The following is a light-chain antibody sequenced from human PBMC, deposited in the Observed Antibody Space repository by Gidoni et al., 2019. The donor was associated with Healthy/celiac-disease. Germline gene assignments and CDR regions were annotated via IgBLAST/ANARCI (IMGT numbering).Light chain of an antibody. CDR1: QSVSSSY. CDR2: GAS. J-gene: IGKJ1*01. V-gene: IGKV3-20*01. Sequence: IVLSPAPRTLSLAPGERATLSCRASQSVSSSYLAWYQQKPGQAPRLLISGASSRATGIPDRFSGSGSGTDFTLTISRLEPEDFAVYYCQQYGSSPWTFGQGTKVEIK. CDR3: QQYGSSPWT.